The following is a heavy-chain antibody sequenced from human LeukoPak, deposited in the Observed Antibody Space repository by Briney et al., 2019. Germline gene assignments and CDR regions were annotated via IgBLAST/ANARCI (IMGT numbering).Heavy chain of an antibody. Sequence: GGSLRLSCAASGFTFSSYAMSWVRQAPGKGLEWVSAISGSGGSTYYVDSVKGRFTISRDNSKNTLYLQMNSLRAEDTAVYYCAKAGDSSGYYPFFDYWGQGTLVTVSS. V-gene: IGHV3-23*01. CDR3: AKAGDSSGYYPFFDY. CDR1: GFTFSSYA. J-gene: IGHJ4*02. CDR2: ISGSGGST. D-gene: IGHD3-22*01.